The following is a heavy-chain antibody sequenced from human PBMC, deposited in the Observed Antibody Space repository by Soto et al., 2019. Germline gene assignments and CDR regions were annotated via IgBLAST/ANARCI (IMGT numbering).Heavy chain of an antibody. Sequence: EVQLVESGGGLVKPGGSLRLSCAASGFTFSSYSMNWVRQAPGKGLEWVSSISSSSSYIYYADSVKGRFTISRDNAKNSLYLQMNSLRAEDTAVYYCARGGGQLVPGFDYWCQGTLVTVSS. D-gene: IGHD6-6*01. CDR1: GFTFSSYS. J-gene: IGHJ4*02. CDR3: ARGGGQLVPGFDY. V-gene: IGHV3-21*01. CDR2: ISSSSSYI.